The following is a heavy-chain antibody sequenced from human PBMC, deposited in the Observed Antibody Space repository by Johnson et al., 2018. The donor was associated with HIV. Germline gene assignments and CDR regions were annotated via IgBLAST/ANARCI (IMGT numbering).Heavy chain of an antibody. J-gene: IGHJ3*02. V-gene: IGHV3-NL1*01. D-gene: IGHD3-16*01. CDR1: GFTFSSYG. Sequence: QVQLVESGGGVVQPGRSLRLSCAASGFTFSSYGMAWVRQAPGKGLEWVSVIYSGGSTYYADSVKGRFTISRDNSKNTRYLQMNSLRAEDTAVYYCTTKSLGAFDIWGQGTMVTVSS. CDR3: TTKSLGAFDI. CDR2: IYSGGST.